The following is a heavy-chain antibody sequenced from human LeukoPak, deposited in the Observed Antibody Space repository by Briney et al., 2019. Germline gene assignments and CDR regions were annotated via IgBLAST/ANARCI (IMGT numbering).Heavy chain of an antibody. CDR2: ISSSSSYI. D-gene: IGHD6-19*01. CDR3: ARGGVLYSRGWYILDY. V-gene: IGHV3-21*01. J-gene: IGHJ4*02. Sequence: PGGSLRLSCAASGFTFSSYSMNWVRQAPGKGLEWVSSISSSSSYIYYADSVKGRFTISRDNAKNSLYLQMNSLRAEDTAVYYCARGGVLYSRGWYILDYWGQGTLVTVSS. CDR1: GFTFSSYS.